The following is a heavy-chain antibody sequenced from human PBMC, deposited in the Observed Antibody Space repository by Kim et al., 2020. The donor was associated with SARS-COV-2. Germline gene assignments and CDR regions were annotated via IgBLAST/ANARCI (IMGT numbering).Heavy chain of an antibody. CDR1: GFTFSDYY. D-gene: IGHD3-22*01. Sequence: GGSLRLSCAASGFTFSDYYMSWIRQAPGKGLEWVSYISSSSSYTNYADSVKGRFTISRDNAKNSLYLQMNSLRAEDTAVYYCARWDYYDSSYTNSFDYWGQGTLVTVSS. CDR2: ISSSSSYT. CDR3: ARWDYYDSSYTNSFDY. J-gene: IGHJ4*02. V-gene: IGHV3-11*03.